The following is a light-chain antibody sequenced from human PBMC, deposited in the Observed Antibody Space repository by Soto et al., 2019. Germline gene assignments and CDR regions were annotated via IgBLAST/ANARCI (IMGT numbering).Light chain of an antibody. V-gene: IGLV2-14*01. Sequence: QSALTQPASVSGSPGQSITISCIGTSSDVGNYHYVSWYQQHPGKVPKLIIHDVSDRPSGVSDRFSASKSGNTASLTISGLQAEDEADYYCQSYDSTLDARYVFGTGTKLTVL. CDR2: DVS. CDR3: QSYDSTLDARYV. J-gene: IGLJ1*01. CDR1: SSDVGNYHY.